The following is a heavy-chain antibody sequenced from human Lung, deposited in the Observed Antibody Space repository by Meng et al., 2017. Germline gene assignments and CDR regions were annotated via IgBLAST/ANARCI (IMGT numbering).Heavy chain of an antibody. J-gene: IGHJ6*02. Sequence: ALVKVSCKASGYTFTSYYMHWVRQAPGQGLEWMGIINPSGGSTSYAQKFQGRVTMTRDTSTSTVYMELSSLRSEDTAVYYCARRGIQLWLRNGYYYGMDVWGQGTTVTVSS. CDR2: INPSGGST. CDR3: ARRGIQLWLRNGYYYGMDV. D-gene: IGHD5-18*01. CDR1: GYTFTSYY. V-gene: IGHV1-46*01.